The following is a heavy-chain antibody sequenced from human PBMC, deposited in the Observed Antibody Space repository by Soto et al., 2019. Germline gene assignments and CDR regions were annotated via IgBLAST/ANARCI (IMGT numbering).Heavy chain of an antibody. CDR3: AKQSEYSSSFVAVG. D-gene: IGHD6-6*01. CDR1: GFTFSSYS. J-gene: IGHJ4*02. Sequence: GGSLRLSCAASGFTFSSYSMNWVRQAPGKGLEWVSYISSSSNSIYYADSVKGRFTISRDNAKNSLHLQMNSLRAEDTAVYYCAKQSEYSSSFVAVGWGQGTLVTVSS. CDR2: ISSSSNSI. V-gene: IGHV3-48*01.